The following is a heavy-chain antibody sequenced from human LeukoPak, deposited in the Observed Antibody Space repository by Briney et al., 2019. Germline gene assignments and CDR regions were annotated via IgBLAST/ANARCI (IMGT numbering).Heavy chain of an antibody. CDR1: GYTFTSYG. D-gene: IGHD1-1*01. CDR3: AGSINFGTIERNPPFYYYYGMDV. CDR2: ISAYNGNT. J-gene: IGHJ6*02. V-gene: IGHV1-18*01. Sequence: GASVEVSCKASGYTFTSYGISWVRQAPGQGLEWMGWISAYNGNTNYAQKLQGRVTMTTDTSTSTAHMELRSLRSDDTAVYYCAGSINFGTIERNPPFYYYYGMDVWGQGTTVTVSS.